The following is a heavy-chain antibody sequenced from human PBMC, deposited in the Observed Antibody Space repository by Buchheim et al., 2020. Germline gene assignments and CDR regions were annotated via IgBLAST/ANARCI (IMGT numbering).Heavy chain of an antibody. CDR1: GFTFSDYW. V-gene: IGHV3-7*01. Sequence: EVRLVESGGDLVQPGGSLRLSCAASGFTFSDYWMRWDRQAPGKGLEWVANTRQDGSENYYVDSVKGRFTISRDNAKKLLYLQMNSLRAEDTAVYYCARGGTWDSYYFGMDVWGQGTT. D-gene: IGHD2-15*01. CDR2: TRQDGSEN. J-gene: IGHJ6*02. CDR3: ARGGTWDSYYFGMDV.